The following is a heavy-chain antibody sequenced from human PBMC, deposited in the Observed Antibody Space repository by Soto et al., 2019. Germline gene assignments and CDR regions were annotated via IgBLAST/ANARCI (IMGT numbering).Heavy chain of an antibody. J-gene: IGHJ6*02. CDR2: ISHSGST. Sequence: PSDTLSLTCAVSGFSISSSNWWGWIRQSPGKGLEWIGYISHSGSTYYNPSLRSRVSMSVDTSKNQFSLKLNSVTAADTAIYYCARLFIVGAPGSYYTGLDVWGQGTTVTVSS. CDR1: GFSISSSNW. V-gene: IGHV4-28*01. CDR3: ARLFIVGAPGSYYTGLDV. D-gene: IGHD1-26*01.